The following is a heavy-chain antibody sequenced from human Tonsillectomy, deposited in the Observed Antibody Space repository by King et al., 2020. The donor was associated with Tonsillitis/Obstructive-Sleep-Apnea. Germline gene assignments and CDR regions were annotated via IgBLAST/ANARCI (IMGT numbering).Heavy chain of an antibody. D-gene: IGHD2-21*01. CDR2: INWNGGST. Sequence: VQLVESGGGVVRPGGSLRLSCAASGFTFDDYGMSWVRQAPGKGLEWVSGINWNGGSTGYAESVKGRFTISRDNAKKSLYLQMNSLSAEDTALYYCGRVSLRLAFGGECWMLEAFDIWGQGTMVTVSS. V-gene: IGHV3-20*04. CDR3: GRVSLRLAFGGECWMLEAFDI. J-gene: IGHJ3*02. CDR1: GFTFDDYG.